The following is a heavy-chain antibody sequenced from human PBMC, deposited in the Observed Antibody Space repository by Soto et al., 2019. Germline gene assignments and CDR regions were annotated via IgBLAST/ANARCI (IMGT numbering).Heavy chain of an antibody. J-gene: IGHJ6*02. CDR1: GFTFSSYG. D-gene: IGHD1-7*01. Sequence: PGGSLRLSCAASGFTFSSYGMHWVRQAPGKGLEWVAVIWYDGSNKYYADSVKGRFTISRDNSKNTLYLQMNSLRAEDTAVYYCAIDLDNWNYSQANGMDVWGQGTTVTVSS. CDR2: IWYDGSNK. V-gene: IGHV3-33*01. CDR3: AIDLDNWNYSQANGMDV.